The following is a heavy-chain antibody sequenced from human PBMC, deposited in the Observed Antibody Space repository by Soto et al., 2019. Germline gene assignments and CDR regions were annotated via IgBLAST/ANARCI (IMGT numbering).Heavy chain of an antibody. CDR1: GGTFSSYA. Sequence: QVQLVQSGAEVKKPGSSVKVSCKASGGTFSSYAISWVRQAPGQGLEWMGGIIPIFGTANYAQKFQGRVTITADKSTSTAYMEVSSLRSEDTAVYYCGGSSGWYPNDPFDIWGQGTMVTVSS. CDR3: GGSSGWYPNDPFDI. D-gene: IGHD6-19*01. CDR2: IIPIFGTA. J-gene: IGHJ3*02. V-gene: IGHV1-69*06.